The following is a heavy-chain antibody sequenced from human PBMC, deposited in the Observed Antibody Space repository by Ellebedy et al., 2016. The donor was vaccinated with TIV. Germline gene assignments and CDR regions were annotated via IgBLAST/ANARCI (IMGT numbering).Heavy chain of an antibody. Sequence: GESLKISCAASGFTFSSYWMSWVRQAPGKGLEWVAVISYDGSNKYYADSVKGRFTISRDNSKNTLYLQVDSLRAEDTAVYYCARDPGIAEAGTVPPNIGFDLWGQGTLVTVSS. J-gene: IGHJ4*02. CDR1: GFTFSSYW. CDR3: ARDPGIAEAGTVPPNIGFDL. V-gene: IGHV3-30*03. D-gene: IGHD6-19*01. CDR2: ISYDGSNK.